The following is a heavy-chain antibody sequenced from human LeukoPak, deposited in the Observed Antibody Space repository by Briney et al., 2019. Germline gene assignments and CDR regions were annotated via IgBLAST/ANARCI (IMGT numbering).Heavy chain of an antibody. Sequence: GGSLRLSCVASGFIVSNNYMGWVRQAPGMGLEWVSTIYRGGSSFADSVKGRFTISRDNSKNTLYLQMDSLRAEDTAVYYCASDLSTWFDWGQGTQVTVAS. CDR3: ASDLSTWFD. CDR2: IYRGGSS. CDR1: GFIVSNNY. J-gene: IGHJ4*02. D-gene: IGHD6-13*01. V-gene: IGHV3-66*01.